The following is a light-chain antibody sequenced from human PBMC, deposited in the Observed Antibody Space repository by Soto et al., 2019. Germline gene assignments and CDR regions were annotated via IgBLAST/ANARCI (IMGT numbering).Light chain of an antibody. CDR3: QQYNDYST. Sequence: DIQITQSPSTLSASLGERVTITCRASESISRWLAWFQQKPGKAPNLLIYDASILQSGVPSRFSGSGSGTDFTLTISSLQPEDFVTYYCQQYNDYSTFGQGTKVDIK. CDR1: ESISRW. V-gene: IGKV1-5*01. J-gene: IGKJ1*01. CDR2: DAS.